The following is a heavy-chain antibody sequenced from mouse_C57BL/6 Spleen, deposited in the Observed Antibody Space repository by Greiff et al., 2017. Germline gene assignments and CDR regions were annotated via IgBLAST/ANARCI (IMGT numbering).Heavy chain of an antibody. CDR3: ARGNYYGSSPFAY. Sequence: QVQLQQPGTELVKPGASVKLSCKASGYTFTSYWMHWVKQRPGQGLEWIGNINPSNGGTNYNEKVKSKATLTGDKSSSTAYMQLSSLTSEDSAVYYCARGNYYGSSPFAYWGQGTLVTVSA. CDR1: GYTFTSYW. CDR2: INPSNGGT. V-gene: IGHV1-53*01. D-gene: IGHD1-1*01. J-gene: IGHJ3*01.